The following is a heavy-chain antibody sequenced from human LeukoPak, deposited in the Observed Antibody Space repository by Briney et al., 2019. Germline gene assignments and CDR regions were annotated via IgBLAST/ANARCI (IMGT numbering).Heavy chain of an antibody. CDR2: INHSGST. D-gene: IGHD6-19*01. J-gene: IGHJ1*01. CDR3: ARGPTTNPYRSGWYRYFQH. Sequence: GSLRLSCAASGFTFSSYAMSWVRQAPGKGLEWIGEINHSGSTNYNPSLKSRVTISVDTSKNQFSLKLSSVTAADTAVYYCARGPTTNPYRSGWYRYFQHWGQGTLVTVSS. V-gene: IGHV4-34*01. CDR1: GFTFSSYA.